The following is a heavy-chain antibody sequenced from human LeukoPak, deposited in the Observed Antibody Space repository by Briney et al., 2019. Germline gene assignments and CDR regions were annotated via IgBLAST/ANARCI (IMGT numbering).Heavy chain of an antibody. V-gene: IGHV1-18*04. D-gene: IGHD3-9*01. CDR3: ARLYDILTGYFDY. J-gene: IGHJ4*02. CDR2: ISVYNVNT. CDR1: GYTFTSYG. Sequence: ASVKVSCKASGYTFTSYGISWVRQAPGQGLEWMGWISVYNVNTNYAQKFQGRVTMTTDTSTSTAYMELSSLRSEDTAVYYCARLYDILTGYFDYWGQGTLVTVSS.